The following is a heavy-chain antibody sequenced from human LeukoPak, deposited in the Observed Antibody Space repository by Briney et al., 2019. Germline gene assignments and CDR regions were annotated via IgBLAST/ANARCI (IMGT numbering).Heavy chain of an antibody. J-gene: IGHJ5*02. CDR2: VSGSGKTK. CDR3: MRVEGRNETS. V-gene: IGHV3-11*04. Sequence: PGGSLRLSXATSGFSFSDYYMGWIRQAPGKGLEWVAYVSGSGKTKYHADSLKGRLTISRDNGKNSLYLQMNSLRVEDTAVYYCMRVEGRNETSWGQGTLLTVSS. D-gene: IGHD1-1*01. CDR1: GFSFSDYY.